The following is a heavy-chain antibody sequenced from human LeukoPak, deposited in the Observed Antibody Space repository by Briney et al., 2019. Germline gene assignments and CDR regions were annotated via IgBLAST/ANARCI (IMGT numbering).Heavy chain of an antibody. CDR3: AKLKGHYYYDSSGYCDN. D-gene: IGHD3-22*01. V-gene: IGHV3-23*01. CDR2: ISAADGDNT. Sequence: GGSLRLSCVASGFTFRNFAMSWVRQAPGKGLEWVSAISAADGDNTYYADSVKGRFTISRDNSENTLHLQMSSLRAEDTAVYYCAKLKGHYYYDSSGYCDNWGQGTLVTVSS. CDR1: GFTFRNFA. J-gene: IGHJ4*02.